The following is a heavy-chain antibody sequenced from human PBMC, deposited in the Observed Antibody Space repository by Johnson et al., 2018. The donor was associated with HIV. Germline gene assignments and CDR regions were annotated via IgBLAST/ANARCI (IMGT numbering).Heavy chain of an antibody. Sequence: QVQLVESGVGLVQRGGSLRLSCAGSGFIFSNYALHCVRQAPGTGLDWVALISYDGNHKNYADSVKGRFTISRHNYKNTLFLQMNGLRPEDTAVYYCASGLINDYVWGSYRYGDAFDIWGQGTMVTVSS. V-gene: IGHV3-30*04. D-gene: IGHD3-16*02. CDR3: ASGLINDYVWGSYRYGDAFDI. CDR2: ISYDGNHK. CDR1: GFIFSNYA. J-gene: IGHJ3*02.